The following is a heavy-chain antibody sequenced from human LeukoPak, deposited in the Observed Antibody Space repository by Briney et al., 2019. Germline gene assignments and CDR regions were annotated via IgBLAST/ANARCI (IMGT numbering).Heavy chain of an antibody. CDR2: IYYSGST. Sequence: SETLSLTCAVSGGSISSSSYYWGWIRQPPGKGLEWIGSIYYSGSTYYNPSLKSRVTISVDTSKNQFSLKLSSVTAADTAVYYCARTPGGSVDYWGQGTLVTVSS. CDR3: ARTPGGSVDY. V-gene: IGHV4-39*07. J-gene: IGHJ4*02. CDR1: GGSISSSSYY. D-gene: IGHD3-16*01.